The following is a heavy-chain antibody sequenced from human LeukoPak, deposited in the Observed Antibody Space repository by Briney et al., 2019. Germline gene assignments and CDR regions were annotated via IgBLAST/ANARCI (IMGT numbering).Heavy chain of an antibody. D-gene: IGHD1-26*01. CDR2: IYYIGST. J-gene: IGHJ4*02. CDR3: ARDRVGAKGVVDY. Sequence: PSETLSLTCSVSGDSISSSSSSYYWGWIRQPPGKGLEWIGSIYYIGSTYYNPSLRTRITISLDRPKNQFSLKLSSVTAADTAVYYCARDRVGAKGVVDYWGQGTLVTVSS. V-gene: IGHV4-39*07. CDR1: GDSISSSSSSYY.